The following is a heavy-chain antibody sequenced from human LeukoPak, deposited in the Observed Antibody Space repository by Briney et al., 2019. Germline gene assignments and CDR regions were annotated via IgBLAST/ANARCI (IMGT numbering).Heavy chain of an antibody. D-gene: IGHD3-10*01. CDR3: ARTYGSGSYYGAFDI. J-gene: IGHJ3*02. CDR1: RFTFSNYA. Sequence: SGGSLRLSCVVSRFTFSNYAMTWVRQAPGKGLEWVSAISGSGASTYYADSVKGRFTISRDNSKNTLYLQMNSLRAEDTAVYYCARTYGSGSYYGAFDIWGQGTMVTVSS. V-gene: IGHV3-23*01. CDR2: ISGSGAST.